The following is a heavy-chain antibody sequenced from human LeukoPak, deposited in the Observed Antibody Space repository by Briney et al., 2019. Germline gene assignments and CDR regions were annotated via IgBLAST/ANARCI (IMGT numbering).Heavy chain of an antibody. V-gene: IGHV3-21*01. J-gene: IGHJ4*02. CDR1: GFTFSSYS. CDR2: ISSSSSYI. CDR3: ARDPGARDSSGYSHY. Sequence: GGSLRLSCAASGFTFSSYSMNWVRQAPGKGLEWVSSISSSSSYIYYADSVKGRFTISRDNAKNSLYLQMNSLRAEDTAVYYCARDPGARDSSGYSHYWGREPWSPSPQ. D-gene: IGHD3-22*01.